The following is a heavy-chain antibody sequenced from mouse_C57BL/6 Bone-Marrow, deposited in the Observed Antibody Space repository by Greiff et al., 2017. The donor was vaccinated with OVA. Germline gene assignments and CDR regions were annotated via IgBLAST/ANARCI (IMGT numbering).Heavy chain of an antibody. D-gene: IGHD2-4*01. V-gene: IGHV1-80*01. CDR2: IYPGDGDT. J-gene: IGHJ1*03. CDR1: GYAFSSYW. Sequence: QVQLQQPGAELVKPGASVKISCKASGYAFSSYWMNWVKQRPGKGLEWIGQIYPGDGDTNYNGKFKGKATLTVDKSSSIAYMQLSSLTSEASAVSFCARLGLPTWYCDVWGTGTTVTVSS. CDR3: ARLGLPTWYCDV.